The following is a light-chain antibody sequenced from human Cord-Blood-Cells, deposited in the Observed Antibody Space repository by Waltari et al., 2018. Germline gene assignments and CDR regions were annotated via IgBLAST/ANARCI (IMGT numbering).Light chain of an antibody. CDR3: CSYAGSSGWV. Sequence: QSALTQPAFVSGSPGHSLTISCTGTSSHVGRYNLVSGYQQHPGKAPKLMIYEGSKRRSGVSNRYSGSKSGNTASLTFAGLQAEDGADYYCCSYAGSSGWVFGGGTKLTVL. CDR2: EGS. J-gene: IGLJ3*02. V-gene: IGLV2-23*01. CDR1: SSHVGRYNL.